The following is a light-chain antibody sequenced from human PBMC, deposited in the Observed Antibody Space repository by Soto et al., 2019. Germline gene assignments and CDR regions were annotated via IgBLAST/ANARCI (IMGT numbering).Light chain of an antibody. CDR2: DAS. J-gene: IGKJ2*01. Sequence: EIVLTQSPATLSLSPGERATLSCRASQSISSFLTWYQHKPGQAPRLLIYDASKRAPGIPARFSGSGSGTDFTLTISSLEPEDFGVYYCQQRSNGYTFGPGTKLEIK. CDR1: QSISSF. V-gene: IGKV3-11*01. CDR3: QQRSNGYT.